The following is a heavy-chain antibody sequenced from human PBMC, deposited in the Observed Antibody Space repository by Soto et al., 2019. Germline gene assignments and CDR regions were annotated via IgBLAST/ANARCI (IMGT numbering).Heavy chain of an antibody. CDR2: IYYSGST. D-gene: IGHD2-2*01. CDR3: ARSSTSANYFDY. Sequence: QVQLQESGPGLVKPSQTLSLTCTVSGGSISSGGYYWSWIRQHPGKGLEWIGYIYYSGSTYHNPSLQTRVTISVDTSKNQFSLKLSSVTAADTAVYYCARSSTSANYFDYWGQGTLVTVSS. V-gene: IGHV4-31*03. CDR1: GGSISSGGYY. J-gene: IGHJ4*02.